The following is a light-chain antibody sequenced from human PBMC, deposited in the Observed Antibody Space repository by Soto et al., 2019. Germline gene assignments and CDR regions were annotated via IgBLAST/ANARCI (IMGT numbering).Light chain of an antibody. J-gene: IGKJ2*01. CDR2: GAS. CDR3: QQFGSSPPYT. V-gene: IGKV3-20*01. Sequence: EIVLTQSPGTLSLSPGERATLSCRASQSVSSSYIAWYQQKPGQAPRLLIYGASSRATGIPDRFSGSGSGTDFTLASSRLEPEDFAVYYCQQFGSSPPYTFGQGTKLEIK. CDR1: QSVSSSY.